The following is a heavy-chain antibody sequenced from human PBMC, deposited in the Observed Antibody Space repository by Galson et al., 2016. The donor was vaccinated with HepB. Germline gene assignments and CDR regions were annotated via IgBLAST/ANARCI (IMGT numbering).Heavy chain of an antibody. CDR3: AKGRLVHSSFRYYFDL. V-gene: IGHV3-23*01. CDR1: GFTFHNFD. Sequence: SLRLSCAASGFTFHNFDMNWVRQAPGKGLEWISVISGGAFSKNYADSVKGRFAVSRDDSKNTLYLEMNNLRAEDTAVYYCAKGRLVHSSFRYYFDLWGQGTPVTVSS. D-gene: IGHD6-19*01. CDR2: ISGGAFSK. J-gene: IGHJ4*02.